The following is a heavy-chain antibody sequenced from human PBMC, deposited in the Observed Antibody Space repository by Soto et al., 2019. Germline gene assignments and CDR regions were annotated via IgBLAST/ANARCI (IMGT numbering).Heavy chain of an antibody. CDR2: INTDGASS. V-gene: IGHV3-74*03. J-gene: IGHJ3*02. Sequence: EVRLVESGGDLVQPGGSLRVSCAASGFTFSGHWMHWVRQVPGKGLEWVSRINTDGASSAYADSVKGRFTISRDNAKNTLYLQMNGLRADDTAVYYCAREAGYCSRTSCYRRAFDTWGQGTTVTVS. CDR3: AREAGYCSRTSCYRRAFDT. CDR1: GFTFSGHW. D-gene: IGHD2-2*01.